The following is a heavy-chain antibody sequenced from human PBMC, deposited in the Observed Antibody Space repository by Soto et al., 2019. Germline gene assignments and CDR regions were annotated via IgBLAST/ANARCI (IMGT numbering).Heavy chain of an antibody. Sequence: VQLVQSGAELKKPGSSVKVSCRASGGTIRTYTVSWVRQAPGQGLEWMGAFIPIFPAPNFAQKFQGKLPLPADDSPHPAFMALRSLTSEGTALYYCAPGEAVPAYPNWLDTWGQGTLVTVSS. CDR1: GGTIRTYT. V-gene: IGHV1-69*12. D-gene: IGHD3-16*01. J-gene: IGHJ5*02. CDR2: FIPIFPAP. CDR3: APGEAVPAYPNWLDT.